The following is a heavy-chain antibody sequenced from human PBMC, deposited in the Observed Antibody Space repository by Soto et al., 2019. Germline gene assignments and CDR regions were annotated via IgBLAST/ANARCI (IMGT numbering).Heavy chain of an antibody. D-gene: IGHD1-26*01. CDR3: ARVGGVVGATTFYYYYGMDV. Sequence: EVQLLESGGGLVQPGGSLRLSCAASGFTFSSYAMSWVRQAPGKGLEWVSAISGSGGSTYYADSVKGRFTISRDNSKNTLYLQMNSLRAEDTSVYYCARVGGVVGATTFYYYYGMDVWGQGTTVTVSS. CDR2: ISGSGGST. CDR1: GFTFSSYA. J-gene: IGHJ6*02. V-gene: IGHV3-23*01.